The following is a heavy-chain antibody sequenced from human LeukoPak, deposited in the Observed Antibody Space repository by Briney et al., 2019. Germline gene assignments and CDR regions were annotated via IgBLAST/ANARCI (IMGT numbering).Heavy chain of an antibody. J-gene: IGHJ5*02. CDR2: IYTSGSN. V-gene: IGHV4-4*07. CDR3: ARARRVRGPYNWFDP. CDR1: VGPISSYY. D-gene: IGHD3-10*01. Sequence: PSETLSLTCTVSVGPISSYYWSWIPQPAGKGREWIGRIYTSGSNNYNPTLKSRGAKSVDTSKNQSSLKLSSVTAADTAVYYCARARRVRGPYNWFDPWGQGTLVTVSS.